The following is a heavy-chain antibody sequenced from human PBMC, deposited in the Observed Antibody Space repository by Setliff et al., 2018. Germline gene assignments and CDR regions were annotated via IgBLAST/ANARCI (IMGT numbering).Heavy chain of an antibody. Sequence: PSETLSLTCTVSVGSISSSYWSWIRQPPGKGLEWIGYFYHSGSMNYNPSLKGRVTMSVDTSNNQLSLKLTSVSAADTAVYYCARAYYYGSGNSHKYYMDVWGKGTAVTVSS. CDR3: ARAYYYGSGNSHKYYMDV. V-gene: IGHV4-4*09. CDR2: FYHSGSM. J-gene: IGHJ6*03. D-gene: IGHD3-10*01. CDR1: VGSISSSY.